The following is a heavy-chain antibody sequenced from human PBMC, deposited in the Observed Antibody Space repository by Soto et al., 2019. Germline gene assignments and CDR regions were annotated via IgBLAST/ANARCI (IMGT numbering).Heavy chain of an antibody. D-gene: IGHD3-10*01. CDR1: GFTFSTYG. V-gene: IGHV3-30*18. Sequence: GGSLRLSCAASGFTFSTYGMHWVRQAPGKGLEWVALISYDGSNRNSADSVKGRFTISRDNSKNTLYLQMNSLRVEDTAVYYCAKDEVRTPSLYAMDVSGPGTTVTGSS. CDR3: AKDEVRTPSLYAMDV. J-gene: IGHJ6*02. CDR2: ISYDGSNR.